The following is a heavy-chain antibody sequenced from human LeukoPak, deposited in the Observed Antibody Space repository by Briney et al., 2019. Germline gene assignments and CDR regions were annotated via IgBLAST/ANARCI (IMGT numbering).Heavy chain of an antibody. Sequence: SETLSLTCAVSGGSISSSNWWSWVRQPPGKGLEWIGEIYHSGSTNYNPSLKSRVTISVDKSKNQFSLKLSSVTAADTAVYYCARKPTELWFGELASTYYFDYWAQGTLVTVSS. V-gene: IGHV4-4*02. D-gene: IGHD3-10*01. J-gene: IGHJ4*02. CDR1: GGSISSSNW. CDR2: IYHSGST. CDR3: ARKPTELWFGELASTYYFDY.